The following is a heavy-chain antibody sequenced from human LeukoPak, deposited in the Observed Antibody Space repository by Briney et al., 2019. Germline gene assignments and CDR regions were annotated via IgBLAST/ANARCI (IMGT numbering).Heavy chain of an antibody. Sequence: SETLSLTCIVSGGSISSYYWNWIRQPPGKGLEWIGYIYYSGSTNYNPSLKSRVTISVDTSKNTFSLKLSSVTAADTAVYYCARRIVVVPAAYFFDYWGQGPLVTVSS. V-gene: IGHV4-59*08. J-gene: IGHJ4*02. D-gene: IGHD2-2*01. CDR3: ARRIVVVPAAYFFDY. CDR1: GGSISSYY. CDR2: IYYSGST.